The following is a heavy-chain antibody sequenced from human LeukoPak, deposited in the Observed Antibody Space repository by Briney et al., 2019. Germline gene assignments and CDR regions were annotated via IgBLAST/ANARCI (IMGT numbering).Heavy chain of an antibody. Sequence: GPVKVSCKASGYTFTGYYMHWVRQAPGQGLEWMGWINPNSGGTNYAQKFQGRGTMTTDRSTSTAHMELSRLRSDDTAVYYCARRGQDYWGQGPLVTVSS. D-gene: IGHD3-10*01. CDR1: GYTFTGYY. V-gene: IGHV1-2*02. CDR3: ARRGQDY. CDR2: INPNSGGT. J-gene: IGHJ4*02.